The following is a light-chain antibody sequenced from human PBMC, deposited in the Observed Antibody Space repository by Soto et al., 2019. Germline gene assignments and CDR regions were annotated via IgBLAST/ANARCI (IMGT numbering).Light chain of an antibody. Sequence: DIQMTQSPSTLSGSVGDRVTITCRASQAISSWLAWYQQKPGKAPKLLIYKASTLKSGFPSGFSGSESGTQFTRNISSLQPDHFATYYCQHYTSYSEAFGQGTKVQL. CDR1: QAISSW. CDR2: KAS. V-gene: IGKV1-5*03. CDR3: QHYTSYSEA. J-gene: IGKJ1*01.